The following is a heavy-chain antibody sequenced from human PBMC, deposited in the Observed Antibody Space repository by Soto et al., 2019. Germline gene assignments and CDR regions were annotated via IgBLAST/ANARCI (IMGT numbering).Heavy chain of an antibody. CDR2: IYYSGST. D-gene: IGHD3-10*01. CDR1: GGSISSGGYY. Sequence: SETLSLTCTVSGGSISSGGYYWSWIRQHPGKGLEWIGYIYYSGSTYYNPSLKSRVTISVDTSKNQFSLKLSSVTAADTAVYYCARDRGTMVRGVIITEYNWFDPWGQGTLVTVSS. V-gene: IGHV4-31*03. CDR3: ARDRGTMVRGVIITEYNWFDP. J-gene: IGHJ5*02.